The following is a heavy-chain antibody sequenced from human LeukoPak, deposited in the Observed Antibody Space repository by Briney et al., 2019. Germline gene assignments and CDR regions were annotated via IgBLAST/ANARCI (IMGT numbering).Heavy chain of an antibody. D-gene: IGHD6-19*01. CDR1: GGSISRSY. CDR3: AREIAVAGKGATHFDY. Sequence: SETLSLTCSVSGGSISRSYWSWIRQSPRKGLEWIGYIHSSGDTMSNPSLESRVTMSVDTSKKEFSLRLISVTAADTALYYCAREIAVAGKGATHFDYWGQGTLVTVSS. CDR2: IHSSGDT. V-gene: IGHV4-59*01. J-gene: IGHJ4*02.